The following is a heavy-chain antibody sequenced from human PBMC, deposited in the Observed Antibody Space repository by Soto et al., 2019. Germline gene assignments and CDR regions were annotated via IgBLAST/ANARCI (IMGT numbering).Heavy chain of an antibody. CDR3: ATAPQDIVVFLVAYFDY. Sequence: ASGKVSCNVSGYTLTELSMHWVRQAPGKGLEWMGGFDPEDGETIYAQKFQGTVTMTEDTSTDTAYMDLSSLRSEDTAVYYCATAPQDIVVFLVAYFDYWGQGPLVTVSS. CDR1: GYTLTELS. J-gene: IGHJ4*02. V-gene: IGHV1-24*01. D-gene: IGHD2-2*01. CDR2: FDPEDGET.